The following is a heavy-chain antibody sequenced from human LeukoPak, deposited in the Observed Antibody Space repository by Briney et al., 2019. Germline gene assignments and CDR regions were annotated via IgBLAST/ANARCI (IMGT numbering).Heavy chain of an antibody. CDR2: TYYRGST. CDR3: ARQTYGSGSYYNLDC. V-gene: IGHV4-39*01. D-gene: IGHD3-10*01. CDR1: GGSVSSSNYY. J-gene: IGHJ4*02. Sequence: SETLSLTCTVSGGSVSSSNYYWGWIRQPPGKGLEWIGSTYYRGSTEYNPSLKSRVTISVDTSKNQFSLKLGSVTAADTAVYYCARQTYGSGSYYNLDCWGQGTLVTVSS.